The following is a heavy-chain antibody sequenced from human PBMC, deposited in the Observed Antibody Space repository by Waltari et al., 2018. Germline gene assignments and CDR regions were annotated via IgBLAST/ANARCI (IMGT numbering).Heavy chain of an antibody. V-gene: IGHV3-53*01. CDR1: GIIVSANY. CDR3: ARPGEGPSSH. D-gene: IGHD4-17*01. Sequence: EVQLVESGGGLIQPGGSLRLSCAASGIIVSANYMNWVRQAPGKGPQVVSVIYRAGRTYYADSVKGRFTISRDNTKNTVYLQMNNLKTEDTAVYYCARPGEGPSSHWGQGTLVTVSS. J-gene: IGHJ4*02. CDR2: IYRAGRT.